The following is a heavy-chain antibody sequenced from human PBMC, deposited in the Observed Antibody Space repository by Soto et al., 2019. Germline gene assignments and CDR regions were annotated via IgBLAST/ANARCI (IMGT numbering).Heavy chain of an antibody. CDR2: IYYSGST. V-gene: IGHV4-59*01. CDR1: GGYLSSYC. D-gene: IGHD2-2*01. Sequence: SETLSLTCTVSGGYLSSYCLSWIRKPPGKGLEWIGYIYYSGSTNYNPSLKSRVTISVDTSKNQFSLKLSSVTAADTAVYYCARVRYCSSTSCPNWFDPWGQGTLVTVSS. CDR3: ARVRYCSSTSCPNWFDP. J-gene: IGHJ5*02.